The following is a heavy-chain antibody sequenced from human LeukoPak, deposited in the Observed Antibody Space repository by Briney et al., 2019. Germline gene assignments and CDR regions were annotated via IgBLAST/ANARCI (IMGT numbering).Heavy chain of an antibody. D-gene: IGHD6-13*01. CDR1: GYTFTGYY. J-gene: IGHJ4*02. CDR2: INPNSGGT. Sequence: ASVKVSCKASGYTFTGYYMHWVRQASGQGLEWMGWINPNSGGTNYAQKFQGRVTMTRDTSISTAYMELSRLRSDDTAVYYCARAESPRLYSSSWYGFDYWGQGTLVTVSS. V-gene: IGHV1-2*02. CDR3: ARAESPRLYSSSWYGFDY.